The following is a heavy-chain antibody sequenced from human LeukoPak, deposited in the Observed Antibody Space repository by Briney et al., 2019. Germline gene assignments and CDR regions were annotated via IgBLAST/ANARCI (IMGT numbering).Heavy chain of an antibody. CDR3: ARDAFWAVAGIFGQDGFDY. CDR1: GYIFTSYY. V-gene: IGHV1-46*01. CDR2: INPSGGST. D-gene: IGHD6-19*01. J-gene: IGHJ4*02. Sequence: ASVKVSCKASGYIFTSYYMHWVRQAPGQGLEWMGIINPSGGSTSYAQKFQGRVTMTRDMSTSTVYMELSSLRSEDTAVYYCARDAFWAVAGIFGQDGFDYWGQGTPVTVSS.